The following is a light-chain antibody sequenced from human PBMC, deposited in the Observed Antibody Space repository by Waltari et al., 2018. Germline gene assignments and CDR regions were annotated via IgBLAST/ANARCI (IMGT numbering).Light chain of an antibody. Sequence: QSVLTQPPSVSGAPGQRVTISRIGYSTNIAAGYDVQWYQQLPGTAPKLRIYGDTTRSSVVPDRFSASKSGTSVSLAITGLQPEDEAHYYCQSYDTNLRYWVFGGGTKLTVL. CDR2: GDT. V-gene: IGLV1-40*01. CDR1: STNIAAGYD. CDR3: QSYDTNLRYWV. J-gene: IGLJ3*02.